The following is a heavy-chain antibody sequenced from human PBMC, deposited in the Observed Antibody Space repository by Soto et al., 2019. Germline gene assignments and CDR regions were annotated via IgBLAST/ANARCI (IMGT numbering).Heavy chain of an antibody. CDR2: IKSKNDGGTT. J-gene: IGHJ5*01. CDR1: GFTFSSYA. D-gene: IGHD6-19*01. CDR3: TAAGEAVAPALPVDWFDY. V-gene: IGHV3-15*01. Sequence: AGGSLRLSCSASGFTFSSYAMHWVRQAPGKGLEWVGRIKSKNDGGTTDYAAPVKGRFTISRDDSKNTLYVQMNSLKTEDTAMYYCTAAGEAVAPALPVDWFDYWGLGTLVTVSS.